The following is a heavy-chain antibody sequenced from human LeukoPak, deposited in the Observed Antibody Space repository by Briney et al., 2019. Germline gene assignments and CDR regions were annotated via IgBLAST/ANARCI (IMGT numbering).Heavy chain of an antibody. Sequence: SQTLSLTCAISGDSVFSNSAAWNWIRQSPSKGLEWLGRTYYRSKWYNDYAVSVKSRITINPDTSENQFSLQLNSVTPEDTAVYYCAREGAYSSGWLPIDYWGQGTLVTVSS. V-gene: IGHV6-1*01. CDR3: AREGAYSSGWLPIDY. CDR1: GDSVFSNSAA. D-gene: IGHD6-19*01. J-gene: IGHJ4*01. CDR2: TYYRSKWYN.